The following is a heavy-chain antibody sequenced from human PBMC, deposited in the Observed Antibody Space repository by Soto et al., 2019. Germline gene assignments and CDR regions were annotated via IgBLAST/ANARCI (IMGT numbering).Heavy chain of an antibody. J-gene: IGHJ6*02. V-gene: IGHV1-3*01. CDR2: INAGNGNT. D-gene: IGHD2-2*01. Sequence: GASVKVSCKASGYTFTSYAMHWVRQAPGQRLEWMGWINAGNGNTKYSQKFQGRVTITRDTSASTAYMELSSLRSEDTAVYYCASGFDCSSTSCYLHFYYGMDVWGQGTTVTVSS. CDR3: ASGFDCSSTSCYLHFYYGMDV. CDR1: GYTFTSYA.